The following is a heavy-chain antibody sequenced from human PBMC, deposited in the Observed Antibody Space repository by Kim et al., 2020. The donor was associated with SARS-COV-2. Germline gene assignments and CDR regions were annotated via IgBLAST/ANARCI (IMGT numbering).Heavy chain of an antibody. CDR2: HM. D-gene: IGHD3-10*01. Sequence: HMSDPDSVKGRFIISRDNTKSTLYLQMNSLRPEDTAVYYCLAEIGSRSFDHWGQEPLVTVSS. J-gene: IGHJ4*02. CDR3: LAEIGSRSFDH. V-gene: IGHV3-30*01.